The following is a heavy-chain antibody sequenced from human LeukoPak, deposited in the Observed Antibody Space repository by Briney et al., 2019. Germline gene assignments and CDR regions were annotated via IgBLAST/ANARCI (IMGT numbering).Heavy chain of an antibody. D-gene: IGHD3-10*01. V-gene: IGHV3-74*03. CDR3: ARVSGPGMNEYFHL. CDR2: INNDGTTT. CDR1: GFTFSGAW. J-gene: IGHJ1*01. Sequence: GGSLRLSCAASGFTFSGAWMHWVRQAPGKGLVWVSRINNDGTTTMYADSVKSRFTLSRDNAKNTLYLQMNSLRAEDTAVYYCARVSGPGMNEYFHLWGQGTLVTVSS.